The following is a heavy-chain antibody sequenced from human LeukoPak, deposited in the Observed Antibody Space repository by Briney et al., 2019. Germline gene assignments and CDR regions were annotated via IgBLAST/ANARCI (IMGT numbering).Heavy chain of an antibody. CDR3: TTDGITGTTLNY. CDR2: IKSKSDGETI. V-gene: IGHV3-15*01. D-gene: IGHD1-7*01. CDR1: GFSFSNAW. Sequence: PGGSLRLSCAASGFSFSNAWMTWVRQAPGKGLEWVGRIKSKSDGETIDDAAPVKGRFIISRDDSKNMLYLQMNSLKTEDTAFYYCTTDGITGTTLNYWGQGTLVTVSS. J-gene: IGHJ4*02.